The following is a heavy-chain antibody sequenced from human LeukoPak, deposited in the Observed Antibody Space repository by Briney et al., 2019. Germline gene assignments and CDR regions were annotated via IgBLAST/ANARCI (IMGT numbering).Heavy chain of an antibody. D-gene: IGHD5-12*01. CDR3: ARVFGYSGYDDFDY. CDR2: ISAYNGNT. V-gene: IGHV1-18*04. J-gene: IGHJ4*02. CDR1: GYTFTSYG. Sequence: ASVKVSCKASGYTFTSYGISWVRQAPGQGLEWMGWISAYNGNTNYAQELQGRVTMTTDTSTSTAYMELRSLRSDDTAVYYCARVFGYSGYDDFDYWGQGTLVTVSS.